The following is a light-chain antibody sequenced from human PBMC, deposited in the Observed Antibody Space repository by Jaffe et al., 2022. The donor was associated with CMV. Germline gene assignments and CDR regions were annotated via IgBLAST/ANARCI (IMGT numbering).Light chain of an antibody. CDR3: QQSYSIPLFT. Sequence: DIQMTQSPSSLSASVGDRVIITCRASQSISNYLNWYQQNPGKAPKLLIYAASSLQRGVPSRFSGSGSGTDFTLTISSLQPEDFATYYCQQSYSIPLFTFGPGTKVDIK. CDR2: AAS. CDR1: QSISNY. J-gene: IGKJ3*01. V-gene: IGKV1-39*01.